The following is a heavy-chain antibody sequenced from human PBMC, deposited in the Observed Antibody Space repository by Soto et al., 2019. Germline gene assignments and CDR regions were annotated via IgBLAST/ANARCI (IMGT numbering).Heavy chain of an antibody. J-gene: IGHJ5*02. CDR2: IYYSGST. D-gene: IGHD5-12*01. CDR1: GGSISSGDYY. CDR3: ARGEWEDIVATTEYNWFDP. Sequence: QVQLQESGPGLVKPSQTLSLTCTVSGGSISSGDYYWSWIRQPPGKGLEWIGYIYYSGSTYYNPSLKSRVTISVDTSKNQFSLKLSSVTAADTAVYYCARGEWEDIVATTEYNWFDPWGQGTLVTVSS. V-gene: IGHV4-30-4*01.